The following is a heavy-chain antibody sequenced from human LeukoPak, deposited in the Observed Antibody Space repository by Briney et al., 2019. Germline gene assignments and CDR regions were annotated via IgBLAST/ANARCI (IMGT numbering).Heavy chain of an antibody. V-gene: IGHV4-30-4*01. D-gene: IGHD6-13*01. J-gene: IGHJ3*02. CDR2: IYYSGST. Sequence: SQTLSLTCTVSGDSISSGDYYWSWIRQPPGKGLEWIGYIYYSGSTYYNPSLKSRVTISVDTSKNQFSLKLSSVTAADTAVYYCARDQEYSSSHISDAFDIWGQGTMVTVSS. CDR1: GDSISSGDYY. CDR3: ARDQEYSSSHISDAFDI.